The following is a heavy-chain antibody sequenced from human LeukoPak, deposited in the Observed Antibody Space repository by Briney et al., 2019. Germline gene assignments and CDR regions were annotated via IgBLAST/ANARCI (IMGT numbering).Heavy chain of an antibody. CDR3: SGYSSGWYSGY. D-gene: IGHD6-19*01. J-gene: IGHJ4*02. CDR2: ISGSGGST. CDR1: GITFSSYS. V-gene: IGHV3-23*01. Sequence: GGSLRLSCAASGITFSSYSMSWVRQAPGKGLEWVSAISGSGGSTHYADSVKGRFTISRDNSKSTLYLQMNSLRAEDTAVYYCSGYSSGWYSGYWGQGTLVTVSS.